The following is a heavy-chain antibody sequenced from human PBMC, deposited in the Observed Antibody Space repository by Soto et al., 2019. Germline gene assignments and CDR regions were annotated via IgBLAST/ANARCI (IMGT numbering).Heavy chain of an antibody. V-gene: IGHV4-39*02. J-gene: IGHJ5*02. D-gene: IGHD6-13*01. Sequence: LQLQQSGPGLVKPSATLSLTCTVSGASISSGSHYWAWIRQPPGKGLEWIGTFYNSGTTFYNPSLRSRVTLSADTSKSRLSLKLSSVTAADTALYYCVAEISSHWFLDLGQGTLVIVSS. CDR1: GASISSGSHY. CDR2: FYNSGTT. CDR3: VAEISSHWFLD.